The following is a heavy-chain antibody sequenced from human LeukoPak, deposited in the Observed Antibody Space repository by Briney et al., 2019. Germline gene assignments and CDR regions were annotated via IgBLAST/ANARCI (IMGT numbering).Heavy chain of an antibody. Sequence: GGSLRLSCAASGFTFSSYEMNWVRQAPGKGLEWVSYISSGGSSIFYADSVKGRFTISRDNAKNSLFLQMDGLRVDDTAVYFCARDGRGGHNDFWGQGTLITVSS. CDR1: GFTFSSYE. V-gene: IGHV3-48*03. J-gene: IGHJ4*02. CDR2: ISSGGSSI. CDR3: ARDGRGGHNDF. D-gene: IGHD4-23*01.